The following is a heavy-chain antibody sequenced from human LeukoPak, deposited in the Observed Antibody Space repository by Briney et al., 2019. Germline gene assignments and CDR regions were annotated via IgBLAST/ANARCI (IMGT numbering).Heavy chain of an antibody. CDR2: INHSGST. CDR1: GGSFSGYY. D-gene: IGHD6-19*01. Sequence: SETLSLTCAVYGGSFSGYYWSWIRQPPGKGLEWIGEINHSGSTNYNPSLKSRVTISVDTSKNQFSLKLSSVTAAGTAVYYCARGLTGVGGWCTGNWFDPWGQGTLVTVSS. V-gene: IGHV4-34*01. CDR3: ARGLTGVGGWCTGNWFDP. J-gene: IGHJ5*02.